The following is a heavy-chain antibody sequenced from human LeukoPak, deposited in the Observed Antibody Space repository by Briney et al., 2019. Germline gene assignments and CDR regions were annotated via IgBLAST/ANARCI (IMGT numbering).Heavy chain of an antibody. D-gene: IGHD2-2*01. V-gene: IGHV1-3*01. J-gene: IGHJ6*02. CDR3: ARTLCRRYCSSTSLLDYYGMDV. CDR1: GYTFTSYA. CDR2: INAGNGNT. Sequence: ASVKVSCKASGYTFTSYAMHWVRQAPGQRLEWMGWINAGNGNTKYSQKFQGRVTITRDTSASTAYMELSSLRSEDTAVYYCARTLCRRYCSSTSLLDYYGMDVWGQGTTVTVSS.